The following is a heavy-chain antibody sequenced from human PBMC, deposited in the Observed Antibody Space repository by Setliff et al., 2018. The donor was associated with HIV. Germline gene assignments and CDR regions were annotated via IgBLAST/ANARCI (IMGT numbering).Heavy chain of an antibody. D-gene: IGHD1-26*01. CDR2: IKDDGSET. Sequence: LRLSCATSGFTFSNFWLTWVRQAPGKGLEWVANIKDDGSETFYVDSVKGRFTMSRDNAKNSVYLEMNSLKVEETAVYYCARDATRGGDFDFWGQGTLVTVSS. V-gene: IGHV3-7*01. J-gene: IGHJ4*02. CDR3: ARDATRGGDFDF. CDR1: GFTFSNFW.